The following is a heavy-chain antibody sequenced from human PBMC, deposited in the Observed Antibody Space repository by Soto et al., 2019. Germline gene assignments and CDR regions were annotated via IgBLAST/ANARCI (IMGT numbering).Heavy chain of an antibody. V-gene: IGHV1-24*01. J-gene: IGHJ1*01. CDR2: FDPEDGET. CDR1: GYTLTELS. D-gene: IGHD3-22*01. CDR3: ATDRFSSSGYYWDFFRH. Sequence: AAGKVSCKVSGYTLTELSMHWVRQAPGKGLEWMGGFDPEDGETIYAQKFQGRVTMTEDTSTDTAYMELSSLRSEDTAVYYCATDRFSSSGYYWDFFRHWGQGSLVTGS.